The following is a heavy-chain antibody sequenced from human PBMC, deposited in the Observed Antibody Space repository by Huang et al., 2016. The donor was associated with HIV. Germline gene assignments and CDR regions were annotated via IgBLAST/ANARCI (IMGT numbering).Heavy chain of an antibody. CDR1: GYSFSSYG. J-gene: IGHJ3*02. CDR3: STTESAVLTPGPFNI. V-gene: IGHV1-18*01. CDR2: ISTYKGNA. D-gene: IGHD6-25*01. Sequence: QGQLVQSGAEVKQAGASVKVSCKTSGYSFSSYGIAWVRQATGHGLEWLGWISTYKGNAKYAQKVQGRVTMTTDTSTRTAYMEVRSLRSDDTAVYYCSTTESAVLTPGPFNIWGQGTMVIVSS.